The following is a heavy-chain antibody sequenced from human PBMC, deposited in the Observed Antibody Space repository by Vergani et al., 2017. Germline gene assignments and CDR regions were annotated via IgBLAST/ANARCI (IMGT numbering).Heavy chain of an antibody. Sequence: EVQLVESGGGVVQPGGSLRLSCAASGFTFDDYAMHWVRQAPGKGLEWVGRIKSKTDGGTTDYAAPVKGRFTISRDDSKNTLYPQMNSLKTEDTAVYYCTTDRYCSSTSCNDAFDIWGQGTMVTVSS. J-gene: IGHJ3*02. CDR1: GFTFDDYA. CDR3: TTDRYCSSTSCNDAFDI. V-gene: IGHV3-15*01. CDR2: IKSKTDGGTT. D-gene: IGHD2-2*01.